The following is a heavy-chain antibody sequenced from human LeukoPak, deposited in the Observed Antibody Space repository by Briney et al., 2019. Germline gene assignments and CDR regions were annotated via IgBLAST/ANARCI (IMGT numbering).Heavy chain of an antibody. CDR3: SAWEGASFDWPRIDY. Sequence: ASVKVSCKASGYIFTSYYMHWVRQAPGQGLEGMGRINPSGGSTSYAQKFQGRVTMTRDTSTSTVYMELSSLRSEDTAVYYCSAWEGASFDWPRIDYWGQGTLVTVSS. CDR2: INPSGGST. V-gene: IGHV1-46*03. J-gene: IGHJ4*02. CDR1: GYIFTSYY. D-gene: IGHD3-9*01.